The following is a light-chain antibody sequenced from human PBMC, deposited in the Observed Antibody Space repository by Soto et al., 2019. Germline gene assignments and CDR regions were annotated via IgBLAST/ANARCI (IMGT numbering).Light chain of an antibody. J-gene: IGKJ5*01. CDR3: QQRHMWPIT. Sequence: EVVLTQSPVTLSLSPGARATLSCRASQSFRGLLAWYQQKLGQAPRLLIYDAYNRATGIPPRFSGSGSGTDFTLTISSLEPEDSAVYYCQQRHMWPITFGQGTRLEIK. V-gene: IGKV3-11*01. CDR1: QSFRGL. CDR2: DAY.